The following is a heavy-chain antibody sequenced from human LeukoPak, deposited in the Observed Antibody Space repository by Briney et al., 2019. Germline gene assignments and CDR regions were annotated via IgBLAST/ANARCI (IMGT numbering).Heavy chain of an antibody. CDR2: IYYSGST. V-gene: IGHV4-59*05. CDR1: GGSISSYY. J-gene: IGHJ4*02. CDR3: ATCIVGAMGDYYFDY. D-gene: IGHD1-26*01. Sequence: SETLSLTCTVSGGSISSYYWNWIRQPPGKGLEWIGSIYYSGSTYYNPSLKSRVTISVDTSKNQFSLKLSSVTAADTAVYYCATCIVGAMGDYYFDYWGQGTLVTVSS.